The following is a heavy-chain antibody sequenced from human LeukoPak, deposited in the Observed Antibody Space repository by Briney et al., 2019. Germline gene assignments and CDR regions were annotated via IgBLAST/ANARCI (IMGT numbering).Heavy chain of an antibody. CDR2: ISWNSGSI. V-gene: IGHV3-9*03. D-gene: IGHD6-13*01. CDR1: GFTFDDYA. J-gene: IGHJ4*02. Sequence: PGGSLRLSCAASGFTFDDYAMHWVRQAPGKGLEWVSGISWNSGSIGYADSVKGRSTISRDNAKNSLYLQMNSLRAEDMALYYCAKERAAAGGGGLVCWGQGTLVTVSS. CDR3: AKERAAAGGGGLVC.